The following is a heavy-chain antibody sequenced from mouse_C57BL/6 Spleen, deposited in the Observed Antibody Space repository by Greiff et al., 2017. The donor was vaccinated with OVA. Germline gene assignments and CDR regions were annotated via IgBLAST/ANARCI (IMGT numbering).Heavy chain of an antibody. CDR2: IDPSDSYT. CDR3: ARAGTRSFDY. V-gene: IGHV1-69*01. J-gene: IGHJ2*01. Sequence: QVQLQQPGAELVMPGASVKLSCKASGYTFTSYWMHWVKQRPGQGLEWIGEIDPSDSYTNYNQKFKGKSTLTVDKSSSTAYMQLSSLTSEDSAVYYCARAGTRSFDYWGQGTTLTVSS. CDR1: GYTFTSYW. D-gene: IGHD4-1*01.